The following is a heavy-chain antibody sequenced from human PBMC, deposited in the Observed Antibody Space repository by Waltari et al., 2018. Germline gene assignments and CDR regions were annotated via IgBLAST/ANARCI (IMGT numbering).Heavy chain of an antibody. CDR3: ATVGWPYSSPYYYYYGMDV. Sequence: QVQLVQSGAEVKKPGASVKVSCKVSGYTLTELSMHWVRQAPGKGLEWMGGFDPEDGETIYAQKFQGRVTMTEDTSTDTAYMELSSLRSEDTAVYYCATVGWPYSSPYYYYYGMDVWGQGTTVTVSS. CDR1: GYTLTELS. J-gene: IGHJ6*02. V-gene: IGHV1-24*01. D-gene: IGHD6-13*01. CDR2: FDPEDGET.